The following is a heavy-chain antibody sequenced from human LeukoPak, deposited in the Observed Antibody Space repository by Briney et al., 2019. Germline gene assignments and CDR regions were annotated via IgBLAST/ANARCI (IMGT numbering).Heavy chain of an antibody. CDR1: GGSISSGSYY. Sequence: SQTLSLTCTVSGGSISSGSYYWSWIRQPAGKGLEWIGRIYTSGSTNYNPSLKSRVTISVDTSKNQFSLKLNSVTAADTAVYYCASRYFCSSTSCYTFDYWGQGTLVTVSS. CDR3: ASRYFCSSTSCYTFDY. J-gene: IGHJ4*02. V-gene: IGHV4-61*02. D-gene: IGHD2-2*02. CDR2: IYTSGST.